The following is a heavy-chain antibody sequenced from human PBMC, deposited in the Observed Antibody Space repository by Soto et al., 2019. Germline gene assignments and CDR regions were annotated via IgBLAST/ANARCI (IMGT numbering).Heavy chain of an antibody. V-gene: IGHV4-4*07. D-gene: IGHD2-15*01. CDR1: SASVCISD. Sequence: PSGSMALARAVCSASVCISDVAWFLKRAGEGLEWIGRIYTGGGTNYNPSLKSRVTMSTDTSKNQFSLRLTSVTAADTAVYYCARASVGPPGGGSWIMPFDFWGQGALVTVSS. CDR2: IYTGGGT. CDR3: ARASVGPPGGGSWIMPFDF. J-gene: IGHJ4*02.